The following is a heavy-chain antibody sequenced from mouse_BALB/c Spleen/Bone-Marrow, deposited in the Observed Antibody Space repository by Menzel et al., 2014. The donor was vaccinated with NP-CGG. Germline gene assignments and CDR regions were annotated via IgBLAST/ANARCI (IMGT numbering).Heavy chain of an antibody. CDR3: ARERDYDYPYAMDY. CDR2: IDPANGNT. V-gene: IGHV14-3*02. J-gene: IGHJ4*01. CDR1: GFNIKDTY. D-gene: IGHD2-4*01. Sequence: EVQLQQSGAELVKPGASVKLSCTASGFNIKDTYMHWVKQRPEQGLEWIGRIDPANGNTKYDPKFQGKATITADTSSNIAYLQLSSLTSEDTAVYYCARERDYDYPYAMDYWGQGTSVTVSS.